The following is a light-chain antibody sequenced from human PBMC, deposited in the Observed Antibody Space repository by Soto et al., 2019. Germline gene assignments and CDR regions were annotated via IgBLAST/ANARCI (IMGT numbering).Light chain of an antibody. CDR1: QSVSSY. CDR2: GAS. V-gene: IGKV3-20*01. Sequence: EIVLTQSPATLSLSPGEGATLSCRASQSVSSYLVWYQQKPGQAPRLLIYGASSRATGIPDRFSGSGPGTDFTLTISRLEPEDFAVYYCQQYGSSPSITFGQGTRLEIK. J-gene: IGKJ5*01. CDR3: QQYGSSPSIT.